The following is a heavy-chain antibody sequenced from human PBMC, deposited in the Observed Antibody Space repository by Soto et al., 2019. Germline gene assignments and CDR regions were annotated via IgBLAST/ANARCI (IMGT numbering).Heavy chain of an antibody. Sequence: QVQLVQSGAEVKKPGSSVKVSCKDSGGTFSSYAISWVRQAPGQGREWMGGIIPIFGTANYAQKFQGRVTIPADESTSTAYMGLSSLRSEDTAVYYCAREGRLIYYYYGMDVWGQGTTVTVSS. CDR3: AREGRLIYYYYGMDV. J-gene: IGHJ6*02. CDR2: IIPIFGTA. D-gene: IGHD3-16*01. V-gene: IGHV1-69*12. CDR1: GGTFSSYA.